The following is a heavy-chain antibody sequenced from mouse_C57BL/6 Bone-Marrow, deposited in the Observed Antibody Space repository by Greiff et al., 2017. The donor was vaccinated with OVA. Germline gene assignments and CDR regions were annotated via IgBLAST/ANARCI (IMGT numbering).Heavy chain of an antibody. CDR3: ARQLGRGFAY. CDR1: GFTFSSYA. CDR2: ISDGGSYT. D-gene: IGHD4-1*02. Sequence: EVQLVESGGGLVKPGGSLKLSCAASGFTFSSYAMSWVRQTPEKRLEWVATISDGGSYTYYPDNVKGRFTISRDNAKNKLYLQMSHLKSEDTAMYYCARQLGRGFAYWGQGTLVTVSA. V-gene: IGHV5-4*01. J-gene: IGHJ3*01.